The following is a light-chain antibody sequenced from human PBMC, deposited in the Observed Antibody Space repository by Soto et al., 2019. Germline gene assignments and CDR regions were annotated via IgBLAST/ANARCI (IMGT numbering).Light chain of an antibody. CDR1: SSDVGAYNF. V-gene: IGLV2-14*01. J-gene: IGLJ1*01. CDR3: SSYTDIDTP. CDR2: EVS. Sequence: QSALTQPASVSGSPGQSITISCTGTSSDVGAYNFVSWYQQFPGKAPKLIIYEVSKRPSGVSNRFSGSKSGNTASLTISGLQAEDEADYYCSSYTDIDTPFGTGTKLTVL.